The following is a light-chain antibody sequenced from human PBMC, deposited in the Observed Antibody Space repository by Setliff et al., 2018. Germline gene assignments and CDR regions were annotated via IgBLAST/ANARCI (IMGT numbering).Light chain of an antibody. J-gene: IGLJ1*01. V-gene: IGLV2-23*02. CDR1: SSDVGLYNL. CDR3: SSYAGGSNFV. CDR2: DVT. Sequence: QSALTQPASVSGSPGQSITISCTGTSSDVGLYNLVSWYQQHPGKAPKLIIFDVTKRPSGVSDRFSGSKSDNTASLTVSGLQAEDEADYYCSSYAGGSNFVFGTGTKVTVL.